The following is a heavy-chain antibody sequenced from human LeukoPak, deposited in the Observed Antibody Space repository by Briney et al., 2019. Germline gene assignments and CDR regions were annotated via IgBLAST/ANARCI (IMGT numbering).Heavy chain of an antibody. CDR3: ARGPPRGYSYGYYFDY. Sequence: ASVKVSCKASGYTFTSYDINWVRQATGQGLEWMGWMNPNSGDTGYAQKIDGRGTMTKTTSISTAYMELSSLRSEDTAVYYCARGPPRGYSYGYYFDYWGQGTLVTVSS. J-gene: IGHJ4*02. CDR1: GYTFTSYD. CDR2: MNPNSGDT. V-gene: IGHV1-8*01. D-gene: IGHD5-18*01.